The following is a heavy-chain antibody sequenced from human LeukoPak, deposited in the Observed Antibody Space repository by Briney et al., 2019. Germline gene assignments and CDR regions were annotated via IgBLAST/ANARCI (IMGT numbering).Heavy chain of an antibody. CDR2: IRYDGSNK. CDR3: ANRRDYFDY. J-gene: IGHJ4*02. V-gene: IGHV3-30*02. CDR1: GFTFSSYA. Sequence: GGSLRLSCAASGFTFSSYAMQWVRQAAGKGLEWVAFIRYDGSNKYYADSVKGRFAISRDNSKNTLYLQMNSLRAEDAAVYYCANRRDYFDYWGQGTLVTVSS.